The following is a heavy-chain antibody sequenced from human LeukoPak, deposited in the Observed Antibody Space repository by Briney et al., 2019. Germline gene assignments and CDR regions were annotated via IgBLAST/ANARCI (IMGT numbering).Heavy chain of an antibody. CDR3: ARDYYDSSGYYYKFQH. D-gene: IGHD3-22*01. CDR1: GFTFSSYG. CDR2: IRYDGSNK. Sequence: PGGSLRLSCAASGFTFSSYGMHWVRQAPGKGLEWVAFIRYDGSNKYYADSVKGRFTISRDNSKNTLYLQMNSLRAEDTAVYYCARDYYDSSGYYYKFQHWGQGTLVTVSS. V-gene: IGHV3-30*02. J-gene: IGHJ1*01.